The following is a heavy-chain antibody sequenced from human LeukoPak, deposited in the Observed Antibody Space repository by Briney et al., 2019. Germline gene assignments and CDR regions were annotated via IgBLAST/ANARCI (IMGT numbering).Heavy chain of an antibody. CDR2: IKQDGSEK. V-gene: IGHV3-7*01. CDR3: ATLIHSSGYYYYDY. J-gene: IGHJ4*02. D-gene: IGHD3-22*01. CDR1: GFTFSSYW. Sequence: GGSLSLSCAASGFTFSSYWMSWVRQAPGKGLEWVPNIKQDGSEKYYVDSVKGRFTISRDNAKNSLYLQMNSLRAEDTAVYYCATLIHSSGYYYYDYWGQGTLVTVS.